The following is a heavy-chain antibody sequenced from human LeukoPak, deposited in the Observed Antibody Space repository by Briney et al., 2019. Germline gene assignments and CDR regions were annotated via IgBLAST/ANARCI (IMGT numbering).Heavy chain of an antibody. Sequence: GGSLRLSCAASGFTFSSYSMNWVRQAPGKGLEWVSSISSSSSYIYYADSVKGRFTISRDNAKNSLYLQMNSLRAEDTAVYYCTRDNLVRELGAFDVWGQGTMVTVSS. CDR3: TRDNLVRELGAFDV. D-gene: IGHD3-10*01. V-gene: IGHV3-21*01. CDR2: ISSSSSYI. CDR1: GFTFSSYS. J-gene: IGHJ3*01.